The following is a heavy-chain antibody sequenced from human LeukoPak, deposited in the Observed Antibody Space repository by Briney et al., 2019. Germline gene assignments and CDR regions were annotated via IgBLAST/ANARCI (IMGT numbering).Heavy chain of an antibody. Sequence: WVASIKQDGSEKQYVGSVRGRFTISRDNAKNVLDLQMNSLTAEDTAVYYCAKDMHYFQSDYWGQGTLVTVSS. V-gene: IGHV3-7*01. D-gene: IGHD3-10*01. CDR2: IKQDGSEK. CDR3: AKDMHYFQSDY. J-gene: IGHJ4*02.